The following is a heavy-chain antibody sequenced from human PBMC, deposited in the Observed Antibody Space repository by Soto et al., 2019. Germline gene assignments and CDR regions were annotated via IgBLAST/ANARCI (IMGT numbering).Heavy chain of an antibody. J-gene: IGHJ6*02. CDR3: ARDKQQLDLYYYYGMDV. V-gene: IGHV3-30-3*01. D-gene: IGHD6-13*01. Sequence: QVQLVESGGGVVQPGRSLRLSCAASGFTFSSYAMHWVRQAPGKGLEWVAVISYDGSNKYYADSVKGRFTISRDNSKNALYLQMNSLRAEDTAVYYCARDKQQLDLYYYYGMDVWGQGTTVTVSS. CDR1: GFTFSSYA. CDR2: ISYDGSNK.